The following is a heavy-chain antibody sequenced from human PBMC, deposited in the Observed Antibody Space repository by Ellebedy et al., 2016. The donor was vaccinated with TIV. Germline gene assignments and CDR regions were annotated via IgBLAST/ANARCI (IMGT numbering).Heavy chain of an antibody. D-gene: IGHD3-10*01. Sequence: MPSETLSLTCTVSGGSMSPYYWTWVRQPPGGGLEWIGYIFYNGMTNYNPSLKSRVNISVDTSKTQFSLTLTSVTAADTAFYYCARDRGLLGSWGQGTLVTVAS. J-gene: IGHJ5*02. CDR3: ARDRGLLGS. CDR1: GGSMSPYY. CDR2: IFYNGMT. V-gene: IGHV4-59*13.